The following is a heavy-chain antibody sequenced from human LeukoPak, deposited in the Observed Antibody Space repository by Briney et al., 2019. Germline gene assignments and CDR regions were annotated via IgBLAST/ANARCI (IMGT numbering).Heavy chain of an antibody. CDR3: ARDVTDRSIVPAANDY. D-gene: IGHD2-2*01. CDR2: ISAYNGNT. Sequence: ASVKVSCKASGYTFTSYGIHWVRRAPGQGLEWMGWISAYNGNTNYAQKVQGRVTMTTDTSTSTAYMELRSLRSDDTAVYYCARDVTDRSIVPAANDYWGQGTLVTVSS. J-gene: IGHJ4*02. V-gene: IGHV1-18*01. CDR1: GYTFTSYG.